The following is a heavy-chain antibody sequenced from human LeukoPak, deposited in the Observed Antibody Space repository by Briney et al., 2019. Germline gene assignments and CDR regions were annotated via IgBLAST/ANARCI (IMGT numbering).Heavy chain of an antibody. D-gene: IGHD2-21*01. CDR1: GFTFDDYA. J-gene: IGHJ6*02. Sequence: GRSLRLSCAASGFTFDDYAMHWVRQAPGKGLEWVSGISWNSGSIGYADSVKGRFTISRDNAKNSLYLQMNSLRAEDTALYYCASSSISYGMDVWGQETTVTVSS. CDR2: ISWNSGSI. CDR3: ASSSISYGMDV. V-gene: IGHV3-9*01.